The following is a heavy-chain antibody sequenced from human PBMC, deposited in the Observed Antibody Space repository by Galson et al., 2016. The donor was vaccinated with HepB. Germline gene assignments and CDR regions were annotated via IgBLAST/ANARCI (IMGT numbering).Heavy chain of an antibody. D-gene: IGHD3-3*01. Sequence: PALVKPTQTLTLTCTISGFSLSTNGVGVGWFRQPPGKALEWLGLIYWNDYKSYSPPLKSRLTLTKDPSKNHVVLTMANMEPVDTATYFCAHRLQDFWSGFAVDFWGQGALVTVSS. V-gene: IGHV2-5*01. CDR1: GFSLSTNGVG. CDR2: IYWNDYK. J-gene: IGHJ4*02. CDR3: AHRLQDFWSGFAVDF.